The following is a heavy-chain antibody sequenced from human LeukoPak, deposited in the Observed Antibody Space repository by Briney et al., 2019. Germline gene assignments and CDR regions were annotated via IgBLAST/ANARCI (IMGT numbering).Heavy chain of an antibody. CDR3: ATAGIVARRGGVFDY. CDR1: GGSFSGYY. V-gene: IGHV4-34*01. J-gene: IGHJ4*02. Sequence: SETLSLTCAVYGGSFSGYYWSWIRQPPGKGREWMGEINHSGSTNYNPSLKSRVTISVDTSKNQFSLKLSSVTAADMAVYSCATAGIVARRGGVFDYWGQGTLVTVSS. CDR2: INHSGST. D-gene: IGHD6-6*01.